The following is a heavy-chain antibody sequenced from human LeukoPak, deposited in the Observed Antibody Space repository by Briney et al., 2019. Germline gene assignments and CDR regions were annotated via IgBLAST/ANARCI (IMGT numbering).Heavy chain of an antibody. CDR3: ARRPPRTFGGVIPRYYFDY. Sequence: SETLSLTCTVSGGSISNYYWNWIRQPPGKGLEWIGYIHYSGSTYYNPSLTSRVTISIDTSKNQLSLRLSSVTAADTAVYYCARRPPRTFGGVIPRYYFDYWGQGTLVTVSS. J-gene: IGHJ4*02. CDR2: IHYSGST. D-gene: IGHD3-16*01. CDR1: GGSISNYY. V-gene: IGHV4-59*12.